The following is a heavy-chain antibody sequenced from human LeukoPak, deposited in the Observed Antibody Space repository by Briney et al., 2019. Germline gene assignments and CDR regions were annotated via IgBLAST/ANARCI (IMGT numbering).Heavy chain of an antibody. Sequence: PSETLSLTCTVSGGSISSYYWSWIRQPAGKGLEWIGRIYYSGSTNYNPSLKSRVTISVDASKNQFSLKLSSVTAADTAVYYCARDRYGASYYYYYYMDVWGKGTTVTISS. V-gene: IGHV4-4*07. CDR2: IYYSGST. J-gene: IGHJ6*03. D-gene: IGHD3-10*01. CDR3: ARDRYGASYYYYYYMDV. CDR1: GGSISSYY.